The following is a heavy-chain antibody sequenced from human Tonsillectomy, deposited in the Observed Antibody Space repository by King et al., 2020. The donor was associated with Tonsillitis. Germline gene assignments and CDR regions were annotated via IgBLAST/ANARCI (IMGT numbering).Heavy chain of an antibody. D-gene: IGHD6-19*01. CDR3: AKGAPGIAVAGSGAFDY. V-gene: IGHV3-23*04. CDR2: ISGSGGST. Sequence: VQLVESGGDLVQPGGSLRLSCAASGFTFSSYAMSWVRQAPGKGLEWVSTISGSGGSTYYGDSVKGRFTISRDNSKNTLYLQMNSLRAEDTAVYYCAKGAPGIAVAGSGAFDYWGQGPLVTVSS. J-gene: IGHJ4*02. CDR1: GFTFSSYA.